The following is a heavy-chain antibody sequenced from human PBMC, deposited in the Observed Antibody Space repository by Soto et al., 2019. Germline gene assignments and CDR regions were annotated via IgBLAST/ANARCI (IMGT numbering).Heavy chain of an antibody. Sequence: ASVKVSCKASGYTFTGYYMHWVRQAPGQGLEWMGWINPNSGGTNYAQKFQGWVTMTRDTSISTAYMELSRLRSDDTAVYYCARVIFGEGWGWYYMDVWGKGTTVTVSS. CDR1: GYTFTGYY. V-gene: IGHV1-2*04. CDR3: ARVIFGEGWGWYYMDV. CDR2: INPNSGGT. D-gene: IGHD3-10*02. J-gene: IGHJ6*03.